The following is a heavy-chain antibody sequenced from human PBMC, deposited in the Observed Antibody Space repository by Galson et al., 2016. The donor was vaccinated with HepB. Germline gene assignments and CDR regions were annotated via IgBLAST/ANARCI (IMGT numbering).Heavy chain of an antibody. CDR1: GYTFTGYY. J-gene: IGHJ4*02. CDR3: ARGHYYDSRGYYYVLDY. V-gene: IGHV1-2*02. D-gene: IGHD3-22*01. CDR2: INPNSGGT. Sequence: SVKVSCKASGYTFTGYYMHWVRQAPGQGLEWMGWINPNSGGTSYAQKFQGRVTMTRDTSISTAYMELSRLRSDDTAVYYCARGHYYDSRGYYYVLDYWCQGTLVTVSS.